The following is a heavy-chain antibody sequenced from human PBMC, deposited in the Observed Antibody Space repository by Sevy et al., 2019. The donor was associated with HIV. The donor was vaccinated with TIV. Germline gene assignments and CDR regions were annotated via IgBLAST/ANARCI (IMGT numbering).Heavy chain of an antibody. Sequence: GGSLRLSCAVSGFTFSNYAMSWVRQAPGKGLEWVSAISGRDTGTFYAESVKGRFTISRDNYKNTLYLQMNSLRAEDTAVYYCAKDTIVVVGEALDIWGRGTMVTVSS. J-gene: IGHJ3*02. CDR2: ISGRDTGT. CDR1: GFTFSNYA. CDR3: AKDTIVVVGEALDI. D-gene: IGHD3-22*01. V-gene: IGHV3-23*01.